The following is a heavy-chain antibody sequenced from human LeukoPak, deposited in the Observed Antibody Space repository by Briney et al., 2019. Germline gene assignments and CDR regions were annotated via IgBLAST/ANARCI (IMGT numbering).Heavy chain of an antibody. V-gene: IGHV3-21*01. J-gene: IGHJ4*02. CDR2: ISSSSSYI. Sequence: GGSLRLSCAASGFTVSSNYMSWVRQAPGKGLEWVSSISSSSSYIYYADSVKGRFTISRDNAKNSLYLQMNSLRAEDTAVYYCARVDCSSTSCYFDYWGQGTLVTVSS. D-gene: IGHD2-2*01. CDR1: GFTVSSNY. CDR3: ARVDCSSTSCYFDY.